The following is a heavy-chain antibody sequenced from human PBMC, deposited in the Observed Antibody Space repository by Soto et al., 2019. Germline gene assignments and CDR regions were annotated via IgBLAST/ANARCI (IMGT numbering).Heavy chain of an antibody. CDR2: ISGSGDRA. D-gene: IGHD1-1*01. CDR1: GFIFSSYP. Sequence: EVQLLESGGDLVQPGGSLRLSCAASGFIFSSYPMSWVRHDPGRGLQWLSTISGSGDRAFYADSVRGRFTISRDSSKNTLYLQMNSLGAEDTAIYYCAKESWKNYFENWGQGTLVTVSS. J-gene: IGHJ4*02. V-gene: IGHV3-23*01. CDR3: AKESWKNYFEN.